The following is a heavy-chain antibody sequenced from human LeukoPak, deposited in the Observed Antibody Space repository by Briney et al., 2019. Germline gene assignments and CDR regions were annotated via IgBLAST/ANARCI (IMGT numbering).Heavy chain of an antibody. V-gene: IGHV3-30*03. Sequence: GGSLRLSCAASGFTFSSYGMHWVRQAPGKGLEWVAFISYDGTNKYYAESVKGRFTISRDSSKSTLYLQMNSLTAEDTAVYYCARAGGLERAFRYYGMDVWGQGTTVTVSS. CDR2: ISYDGTNK. J-gene: IGHJ6*02. D-gene: IGHD1-1*01. CDR3: ARAGGLERAFRYYGMDV. CDR1: GFTFSSYG.